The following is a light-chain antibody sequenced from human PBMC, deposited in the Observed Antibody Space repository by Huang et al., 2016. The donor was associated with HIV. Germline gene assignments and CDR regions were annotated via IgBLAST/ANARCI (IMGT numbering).Light chain of an antibody. J-gene: IGKJ1*01. Sequence: AIRITQSPSSLSASTGDKVSITCRASQDINTYLAWYQQKPGKPPSLLIYATSTLQSGVPSRFSCRGSGTDFTLTITHLQSEDFATYYCQQYYSFPLTFGQGSQVEV. CDR1: QDINTY. V-gene: IGKV1-8*01. CDR3: QQYYSFPLT. CDR2: ATS.